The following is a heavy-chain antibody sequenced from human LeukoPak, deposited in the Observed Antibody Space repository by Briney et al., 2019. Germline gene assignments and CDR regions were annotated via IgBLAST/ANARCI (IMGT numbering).Heavy chain of an antibody. D-gene: IGHD3-10*01. CDR1: GGSFSGYY. V-gene: IGHV4-34*01. J-gene: IGHJ4*02. Sequence: SETLSLTCAVYGGSFSGYYWSWIRQPPGKGLEWIGEINHSGSTNYNPSLKSRVTISVDTSKNQFSLKLSSVTAADTAAYYCARHVGSGSRRTDYWGQGTLVTVSS. CDR3: ARHVGSGSRRTDY. CDR2: INHSGST.